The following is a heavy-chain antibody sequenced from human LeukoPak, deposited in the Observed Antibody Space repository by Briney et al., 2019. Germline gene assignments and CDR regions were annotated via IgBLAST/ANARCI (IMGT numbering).Heavy chain of an antibody. D-gene: IGHD2-15*01. V-gene: IGHV4-61*01. J-gene: IGHJ5*02. Sequence: SETLSLTCTVSGGPVSSGSYYWSWIRQPPGKGLEWIGYIYYSGSTNYNPSLKSRVTISVDTSKNQFSLKLSSVTAADTAVYYCARGVGLGYCSGGSCRPNWFDPWGQGTLVTVSS. CDR3: ARGVGLGYCSGGSCRPNWFDP. CDR1: GGPVSSGSYY. CDR2: IYYSGST.